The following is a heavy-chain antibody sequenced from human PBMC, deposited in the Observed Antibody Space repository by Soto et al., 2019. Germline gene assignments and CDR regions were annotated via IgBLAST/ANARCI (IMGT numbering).Heavy chain of an antibody. Sequence: ASVKVSCKASGYSFTNYGITWVRQAPGQGLGWMGWINPNSGDTNYAQKFQGWVTMTRDTSISTAYMELSRLRSDDTAVYYCARSGYKDYYFDYWGQGTLVTVSS. CDR2: INPNSGDT. CDR1: GYSFTNYG. J-gene: IGHJ4*02. V-gene: IGHV1-2*04. D-gene: IGHD5-18*01. CDR3: ARSGYKDYYFDY.